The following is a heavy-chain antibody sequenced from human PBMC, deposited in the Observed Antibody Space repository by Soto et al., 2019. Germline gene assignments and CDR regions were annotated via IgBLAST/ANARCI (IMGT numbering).Heavy chain of an antibody. CDR1: GFSVGDNY. CDR3: ARSSGPRLVFTFDYGLDV. CDR2: SSSSGGYT. D-gene: IGHD3-16*01. V-gene: IGHV3-11*06. J-gene: IGHJ6*02. Sequence: QVQLVESGGGLVEPGGSLRLSCAASGFSVGDNYMTWIRQAPGKGLEWLSYSSSSGGYTNYADSVNGRFTISRDNAKNSLYLQMDSLRAEDTAVYFCARSSGPRLVFTFDYGLDVWGPGTTVTVSS.